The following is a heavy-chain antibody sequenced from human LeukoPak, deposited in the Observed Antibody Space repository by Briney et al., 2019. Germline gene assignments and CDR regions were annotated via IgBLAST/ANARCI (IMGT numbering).Heavy chain of an antibody. V-gene: IGHV3-11*04. CDR3: ARDPTPPYYYGSGSFYYYYMDV. CDR2: ISSSGSTI. Sequence: GGSLRLSCAASGFTVSSNYMSWIRQAPGKGLEWVSYISSSGSTIYYADSVKGRFTISRDNAKNSLYLQMNSLRAEDTAVYYCARDPTPPYYYGSGSFYYYYMDVWGKGTTVTISS. CDR1: GFTVSSNY. D-gene: IGHD3-10*01. J-gene: IGHJ6*03.